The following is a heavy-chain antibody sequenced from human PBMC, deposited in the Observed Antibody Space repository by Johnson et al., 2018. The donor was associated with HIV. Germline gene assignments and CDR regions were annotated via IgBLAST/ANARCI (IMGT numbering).Heavy chain of an antibody. D-gene: IGHD6-6*01. Sequence: EKLVESGGGLVQPGGSQRLSCAASGFTVSTKYMTWVRQAPGKGLECVSVIYSGGSTYYADSVKGRFTISRDNSKNTLYLQSNSLRAEDTAVYYCARDGSQLADAFDSWGQGTMVTVS. J-gene: IGHJ3*02. CDR1: GFTVSTKY. V-gene: IGHV3-66*02. CDR2: IYSGGST. CDR3: ARDGSQLADAFDS.